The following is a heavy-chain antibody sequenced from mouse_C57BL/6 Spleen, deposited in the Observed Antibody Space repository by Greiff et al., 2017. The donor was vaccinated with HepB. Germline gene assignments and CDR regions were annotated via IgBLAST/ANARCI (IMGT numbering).Heavy chain of an antibody. CDR1: GYTFTDYY. J-gene: IGHJ4*01. CDR3: ARSNGYDAMDY. V-gene: IGHV1-19*01. Sequence: EVQLQQSGPVLVKPGASVKMSCKASGYTFTDYYMNWVKQSHGKSLEWIGVINPYNGGTSYNQKFKGKATLTVDKSSSTAYMELNSLTSEDSAVYYCARSNGYDAMDYWGQGTSVTVSS. CDR2: INPYNGGT.